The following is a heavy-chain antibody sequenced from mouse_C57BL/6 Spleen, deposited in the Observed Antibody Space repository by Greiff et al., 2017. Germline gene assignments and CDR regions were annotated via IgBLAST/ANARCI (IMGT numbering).Heavy chain of an antibody. CDR1: GYVFTNYL. CDR3: ARGTGDYFDY. CDR2: INPGSGGT. D-gene: IGHD4-1*01. V-gene: IGHV1-54*01. J-gene: IGHJ2*01. Sequence: QVHVKQSGAELVRPGTSVKVSCKASGYVFTNYLIEWVKQRPGQGLEWIGVINPGSGGTNYNEKFKGKATLTADKSSSTAYMQLSSLTSEDSAVYFCARGTGDYFDYWGQGTTLTVSS.